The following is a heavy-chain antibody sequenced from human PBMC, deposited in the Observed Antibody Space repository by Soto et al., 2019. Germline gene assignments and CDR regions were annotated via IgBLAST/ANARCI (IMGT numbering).Heavy chain of an antibody. V-gene: IGHV1-69*13. J-gene: IGHJ4*02. CDR1: GGTFSSYS. CDR2: IPPIFGTA. D-gene: IGHD6-6*01. CDR3: VVAALAPFHY. Sequence: ASVKVSCKASGGTFSSYSFSWVRKAPGQGLEWMGGIPPIFGTADYAQKFQGRVTVSADESTSTAYMELSSLRSEDTAVYYCVVAALAPFHYWGQGTLVTVSS.